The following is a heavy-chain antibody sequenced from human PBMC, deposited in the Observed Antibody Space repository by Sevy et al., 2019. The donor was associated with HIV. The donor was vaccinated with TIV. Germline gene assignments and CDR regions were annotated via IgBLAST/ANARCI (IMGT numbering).Heavy chain of an antibody. J-gene: IGHJ4*02. CDR3: TTDRDGYNYYFDY. CDR2: IKSKTDGGTT. Sequence: GGSLRLSCAASGFTFSNAWMSWVRQAPGKGLEWDGRIKSKTDGGTTDYAAPVKGRFTISRDDSKNTLYLQMNSLKTEDTAVYYCTTDRDGYNYYFDYWGQGTLVTVSS. CDR1: GFTFSNAW. V-gene: IGHV3-15*01. D-gene: IGHD5-12*01.